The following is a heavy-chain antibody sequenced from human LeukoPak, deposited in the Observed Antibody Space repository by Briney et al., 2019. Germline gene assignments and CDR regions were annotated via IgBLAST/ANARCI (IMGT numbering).Heavy chain of an antibody. CDR3: AAARDLRYLGVMDV. CDR1: GFTFTSST. D-gene: IGHD3-9*01. CDR2: IVVGSGNT. J-gene: IGHJ6*02. V-gene: IGHV1-58*02. Sequence: ASVKVSCKASGFTFTSSTMQWVRQARGQHLEWIGWIVVGSGNTNYAQKFQERVTIARDMSTSTAYMELSSLGSEDTAVYYCAAARDLRYLGVMDVWGQGTTVTVSS.